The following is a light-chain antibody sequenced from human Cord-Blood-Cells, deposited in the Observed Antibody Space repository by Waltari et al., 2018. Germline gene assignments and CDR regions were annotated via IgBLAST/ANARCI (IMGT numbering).Light chain of an antibody. Sequence: QSALTQPRSVSGSLGPSVTISSTGTTSDFGGFYYISWYQQHPSKAPKLMIYDVSKRPSGVPDRFSGSKSGNTASLTISGLQAEDEADYYCCSYAGSSWVFGGGTKLTVL. J-gene: IGLJ3*02. CDR1: TSDFGGFYY. V-gene: IGLV2-11*01. CDR3: CSYAGSSWV. CDR2: DVS.